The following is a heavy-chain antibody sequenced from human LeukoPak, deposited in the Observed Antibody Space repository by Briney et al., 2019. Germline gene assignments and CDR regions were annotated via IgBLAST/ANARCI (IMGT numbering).Heavy chain of an antibody. J-gene: IGHJ6*03. CDR2: IYYSGST. CDR1: GGSISSSSYY. CDR3: ASKGGNYYYYYMDV. Sequence: PSETLSLTCTVSGGSISSSSYYWGWLRQPPGKGLEWIGSIYYSGSTYYNPSLKSRVTISVDTSKNQFSLKLSSVTAADTAVYYCASKGGNYYYYYMDVWGKGTTVTVSS. D-gene: IGHD2-15*01. V-gene: IGHV4-39*01.